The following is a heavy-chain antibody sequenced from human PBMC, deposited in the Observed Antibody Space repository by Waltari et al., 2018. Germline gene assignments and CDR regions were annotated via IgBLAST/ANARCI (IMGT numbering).Heavy chain of an antibody. J-gene: IGHJ4*02. D-gene: IGHD3-22*01. Sequence: EVQLLESGGGLVQPGGSLRLSCAASGFTFSSYAMSWVRQAPGKGLEWVSAISGSGAASSGSGGSTYYADSVKGRFTISRDNSKNTLYLQMNSLRAEDTAVYYCAKATPGLSSGYYYPYYFDYWGQGTLVTVSS. CDR2: ISGSGAASSGSGGST. V-gene: IGHV3-23*01. CDR3: AKATPGLSSGYYYPYYFDY. CDR1: GFTFSSYA.